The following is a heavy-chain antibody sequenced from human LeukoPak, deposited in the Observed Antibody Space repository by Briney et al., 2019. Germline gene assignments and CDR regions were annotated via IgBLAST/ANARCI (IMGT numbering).Heavy chain of an antibody. Sequence: GGSLRLSCTASGLTFSSYAMTWVRQAPGKGLEWVSDISGSGDGTYYADSVKGRFTISRDNSKNTLYLQMNSLRVEDTAVYYCARLLKFQESGYRPSEHWGQGTLVTVSS. CDR2: ISGSGDGT. J-gene: IGHJ1*01. CDR3: ARLLKFQESGYRPSEH. D-gene: IGHD3-22*01. V-gene: IGHV3-23*01. CDR1: GLTFSSYA.